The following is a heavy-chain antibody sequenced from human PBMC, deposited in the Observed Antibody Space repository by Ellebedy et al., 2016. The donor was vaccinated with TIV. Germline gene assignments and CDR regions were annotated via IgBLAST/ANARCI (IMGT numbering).Heavy chain of an antibody. V-gene: IGHV7-4-1*02. J-gene: IGHJ4*02. CDR1: GYSFTKHA. Sequence: ASVKVSCKASGYSFTKHAMNWVRQAPGQGLEWMGWINHNTGNPTYAQDFTGRIVFSVDTSVNTAYLQISSLKDEDTAVYDCARGNDYGDLTDYWGQGTLITVSS. CDR3: ARGNDYGDLTDY. D-gene: IGHD4-17*01. CDR2: INHNTGNP.